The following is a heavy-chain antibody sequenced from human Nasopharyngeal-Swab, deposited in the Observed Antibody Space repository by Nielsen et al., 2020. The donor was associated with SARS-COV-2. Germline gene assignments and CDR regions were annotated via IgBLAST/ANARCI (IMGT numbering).Heavy chain of an antibody. V-gene: IGHV4-59*12. Sequence: ESLKISCTVSGGSISSYYWSWIRQPPGKGLEWIGYIYYSGSTNYNPSLKSRVTISVDTSKNQFSLKLSSVTAADTAVYYCARAGRYGSSGYYYYYGMDVWGQGTTVTVSS. CDR2: IYYSGST. CDR3: ARAGRYGSSGYYYYYGMDV. D-gene: IGHD3-22*01. CDR1: GGSISSYY. J-gene: IGHJ6*02.